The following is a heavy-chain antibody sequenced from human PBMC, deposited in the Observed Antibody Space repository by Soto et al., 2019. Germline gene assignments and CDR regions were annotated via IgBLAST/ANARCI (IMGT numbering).Heavy chain of an antibody. Sequence: GGSLRLSCAASGFTFSSYGMHWVRQAPGKGLEWVAVISYDGSNKYYADSVKGRFTISRDNSKNTLYLQMNSLRAEDTAVYYCAKDVAYSSGSMDYWGQGT. CDR2: ISYDGSNK. V-gene: IGHV3-30*18. J-gene: IGHJ4*02. CDR1: GFTFSSYG. D-gene: IGHD6-19*01. CDR3: AKDVAYSSGSMDY.